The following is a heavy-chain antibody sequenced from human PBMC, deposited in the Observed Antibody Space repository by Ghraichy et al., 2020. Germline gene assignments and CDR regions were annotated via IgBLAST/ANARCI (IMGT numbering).Heavy chain of an antibody. CDR3: ARARYCGSDSCYPRPSSFDF. CDR1: DGSFGHYS. V-gene: IGHV4-34*01. Sequence: SETLSLTCAVSDGSFGHYSEHLSRQPTGNALVCLGEINTFGRTNYNPSLRSRVTLSVDTFNNQFSLRLSSVTAADSATYYCARARYCGSDSCYPRPSSFDFWGEGTVVSVS. CDR2: INTFGRT. J-gene: IGHJ4*02. D-gene: IGHD2-21*02.